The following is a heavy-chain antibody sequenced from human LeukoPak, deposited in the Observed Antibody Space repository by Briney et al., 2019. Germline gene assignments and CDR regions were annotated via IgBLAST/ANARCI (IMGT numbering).Heavy chain of an antibody. CDR3: ARGLVGDTTDDFDY. J-gene: IGHJ4*02. CDR2: IWYDGSNK. V-gene: IGHV3-33*08. Sequence: GSLRLSCAASGFTFSSYGMHWVRQAPGKGLEWVAVIWYDGSNKYYADSVKGRFTISRDNSKNTLYLQMNSLRAEDTAVYYCARGLVGDTTDDFDYWGQGTLVTVSS. CDR1: GFTFSSYG. D-gene: IGHD1-26*01.